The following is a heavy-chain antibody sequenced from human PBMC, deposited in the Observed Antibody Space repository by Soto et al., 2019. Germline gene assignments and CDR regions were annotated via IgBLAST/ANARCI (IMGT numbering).Heavy chain of an antibody. CDR2: IKQDGSEK. CDR3: AVGGAPARRDPQRGENWFDP. J-gene: IGHJ5*02. CDR1: GFTFSSYW. V-gene: IGHV3-7*01. D-gene: IGHD1-26*01. Sequence: PGGSLRLSCAASGFTFSSYWMSWVRQPPGKGLEWVANIKQDGSEKYYVDSVKGRFTISRDNAKNSLYLQMNSLRAEDTAVYYCAVGGAPARRDPQRGENWFDPWGQGTLVTVSS.